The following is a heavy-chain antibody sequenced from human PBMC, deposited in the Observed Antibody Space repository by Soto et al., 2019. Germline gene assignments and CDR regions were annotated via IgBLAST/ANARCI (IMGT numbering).Heavy chain of an antibody. CDR2: ISSNGGST. CDR3: VKDSPSRTALGLSIFDY. J-gene: IGHJ4*02. V-gene: IGHV3-64D*06. CDR1: GFTFSSYA. D-gene: IGHD2-8*01. Sequence: GGSLRLSCSASGFTFSSYAMHWVRQAPGKGLEYVSAISSNGGSTYYADSVKGRFTISRDNSKNTLYLQMSSLRAEDTAVYYCVKDSPSRTALGLSIFDYWGQGTLVTVSS.